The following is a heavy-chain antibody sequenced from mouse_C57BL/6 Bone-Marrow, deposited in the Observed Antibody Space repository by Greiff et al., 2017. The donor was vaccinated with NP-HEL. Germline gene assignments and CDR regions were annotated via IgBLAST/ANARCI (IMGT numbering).Heavy chain of an antibody. V-gene: IGHV5-6*02. Sequence: DVKLVESGGDLVKPGGSLKLSCAASGFTFSSYGMSWVRQTPDKRLEWVATISSGGSYTYYPDSVKGRFTISRDNAKNTLYLQMSSLKSEDTAMYYCARQGGPWFAYWGQGTLVTVSA. CDR1: GFTFSSYG. CDR3: ARQGGPWFAY. CDR2: ISSGGSYT. J-gene: IGHJ3*01.